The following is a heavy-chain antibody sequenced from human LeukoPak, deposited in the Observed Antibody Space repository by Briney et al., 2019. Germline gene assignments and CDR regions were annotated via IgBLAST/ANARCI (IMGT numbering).Heavy chain of an antibody. V-gene: IGHV3-21*01. D-gene: IGHD6-13*01. J-gene: IGHJ3*02. CDR1: GFTFSSYS. CDR3: AREVSSSWSIDAFDI. CDR2: ISSSSSCI. Sequence: GGSLRLSCAASGFTFSSYSMNWVRQAPGKGLEWVSSISSSSSCIYYADSVKGRFTISRDNAKNSLYLQMNSLRAEDTAVYYCAREVSSSWSIDAFDIWGQGTMVTVSS.